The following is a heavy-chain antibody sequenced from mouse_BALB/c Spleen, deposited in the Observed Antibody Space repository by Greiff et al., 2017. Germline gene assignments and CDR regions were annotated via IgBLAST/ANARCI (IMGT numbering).Heavy chain of an antibody. Sequence: EVQVVESGGGLVQPGGSLRLSCAASGFTFSGFYMEWVRQPPGKRLEWIAASRNKANDYSTEYSASVKGRCIVSRDTPHSILYLQMNALMADDTAIYYYARDDLWGCFDYWGQGTPVTVSA. D-gene: IGHD6-2*01. V-gene: IGHV7-1*02. CDR2: SRNKANDYST. CDR3: ARDDLWGCFDY. J-gene: IGHJ3*01. CDR1: GFTFSGFY.